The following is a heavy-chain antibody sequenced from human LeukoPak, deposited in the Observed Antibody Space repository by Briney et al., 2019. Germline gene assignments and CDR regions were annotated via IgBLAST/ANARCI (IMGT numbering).Heavy chain of an antibody. CDR2: INHSGST. Sequence: SETLSLTCAVYGGSFSGYYWSWIRQPPGKGLEWIGEINHSGSTNYNPSLKSRVTISVDTSKNQFSLKLSSVTAADTAVYYCARRVGMVRGVIITPKWFDPWGQGTLVTVSS. J-gene: IGHJ5*02. CDR1: GGSFSGYY. D-gene: IGHD3-10*01. CDR3: ARRVGMVRGVIITPKWFDP. V-gene: IGHV4-34*01.